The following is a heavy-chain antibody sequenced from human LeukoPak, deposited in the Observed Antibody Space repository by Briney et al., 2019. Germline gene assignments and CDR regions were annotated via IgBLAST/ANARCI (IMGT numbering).Heavy chain of an antibody. CDR3: ARSGIGDDPFDI. CDR1: GGSFSGYY. V-gene: IGHV4-34*01. J-gene: IGHJ3*02. CDR2: INHSGST. D-gene: IGHD3-10*01. Sequence: SETLSLTCAVYGGSFSGYYWSWIRQPPGKGLEWIGEINHSGSTNYNPSLKSRVTISVDTSKNQFSLKLSSVTAADTAVYYCARSGIGDDPFDIWGQGTMVTVSS.